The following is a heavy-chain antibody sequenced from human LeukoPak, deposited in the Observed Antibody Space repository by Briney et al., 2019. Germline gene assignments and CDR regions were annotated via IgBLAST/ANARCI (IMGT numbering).Heavy chain of an antibody. CDR3: ARSRLYSSSWYPNFYCMDV. V-gene: IGHV4-39*01. CDR2: AYLIGST. Sequence: PSETCPSPGPSPVAPSAIGVTTWAGSAHPPGKGRGGMGGAYLIGSTYYNPSLKSRVTISVDTSKNQFSLKLSSVTAADTAVYYCARSRLYSSSWYPNFYCMDVWGQGTTVTVSS. D-gene: IGHD6-13*01. J-gene: IGHJ6*02. CDR1: VAPSAIGVTT.